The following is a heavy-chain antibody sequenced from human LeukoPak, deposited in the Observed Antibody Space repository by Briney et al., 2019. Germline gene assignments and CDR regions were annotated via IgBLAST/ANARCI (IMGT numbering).Heavy chain of an antibody. J-gene: IGHJ4*02. CDR2: VSSSSIYI. Sequence: GGSLRLSCAASGFTFSSYSMNWVRQAPGKGLEWVSSVSSSSIYIYYADSVKGRFTISRDNAKKSVHLQMNSLRAEDTAVYYCAKRYNSGWSSAFDYWGQGTLVTVSS. D-gene: IGHD6-19*01. V-gene: IGHV3-21*04. CDR1: GFTFSSYS. CDR3: AKRYNSGWSSAFDY.